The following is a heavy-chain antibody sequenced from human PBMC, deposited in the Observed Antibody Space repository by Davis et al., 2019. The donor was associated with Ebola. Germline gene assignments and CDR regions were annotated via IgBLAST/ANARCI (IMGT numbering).Heavy chain of an antibody. CDR2: IKQDGGEK. V-gene: IGHV3-7*01. J-gene: IGHJ6*02. CDR3: ARDGDSGYDLIYYYYYGMDV. CDR1: GFTFSSYW. Sequence: GESLKISCAASGFTFSSYWMSWVRQAPGKGLEWVANIKQDGGEKYYADSVKGRFTISRDNSKNTLYLQMNSLRAEDTAVYYCARDGDSGYDLIYYYYYGMDVWGQGTTVTVSS. D-gene: IGHD5-12*01.